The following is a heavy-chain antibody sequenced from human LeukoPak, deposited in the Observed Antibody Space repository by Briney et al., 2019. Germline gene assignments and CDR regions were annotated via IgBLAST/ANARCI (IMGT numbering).Heavy chain of an antibody. Sequence: SVTLSCNASGGTFSSYAISWVRQAPGQGLEWMGGIIPIFGTANYAQKFQGRVTITTDESTSTAYMELSSLSSEDTAVYYCARADYGDPPGAFDIWGQGTMVTVSS. CDR2: IIPIFGTA. CDR3: ARADYGDPPGAFDI. J-gene: IGHJ3*02. D-gene: IGHD4-17*01. CDR1: GGTFSSYA. V-gene: IGHV1-69*05.